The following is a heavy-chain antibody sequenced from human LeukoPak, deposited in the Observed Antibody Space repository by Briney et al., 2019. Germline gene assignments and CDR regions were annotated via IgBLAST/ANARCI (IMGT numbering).Heavy chain of an antibody. D-gene: IGHD2-2*01. Sequence: ASVRVSCTPSGYTFTIYGISWGRQAPGQRLGRMGWISAYNGNTNYAQKLQGRVTMTPDTSTSTAYMELRSLRSDDTAVYYCARDLAYIVVVPAAIGYWGQGTLVTVSS. V-gene: IGHV1-18*01. CDR2: ISAYNGNT. CDR1: GYTFTIYG. J-gene: IGHJ4*02. CDR3: ARDLAYIVVVPAAIGY.